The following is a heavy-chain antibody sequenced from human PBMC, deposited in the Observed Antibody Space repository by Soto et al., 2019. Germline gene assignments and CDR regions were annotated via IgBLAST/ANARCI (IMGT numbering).Heavy chain of an antibody. Sequence: PEGSLRLSCAASGFTFSSYAMSWVRQAPGKGLEWVSAISGSGGSTYYADSVKGRFTISRDNSKNTLYLQMNSLRAEDTAVYYCAKTTLYSNYVLGAFDIWGQGTMVTVSS. J-gene: IGHJ3*02. CDR2: ISGSGGST. CDR3: AKTTLYSNYVLGAFDI. V-gene: IGHV3-23*01. D-gene: IGHD4-4*01. CDR1: GFTFSSYA.